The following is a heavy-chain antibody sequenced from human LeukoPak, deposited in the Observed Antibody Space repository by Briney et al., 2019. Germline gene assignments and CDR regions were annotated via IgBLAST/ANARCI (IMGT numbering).Heavy chain of an antibody. CDR2: ITNNGVYT. V-gene: IGHV3-21*01. J-gene: IGHJ4*02. CDR3: ARQPQVAHFDY. CDR1: GFTFTSYT. Sequence: GGSLRLSCAASGFTFTSYTMSWVRQAPGKGLEWVSSITNNGVYTYYTDSVKGRFTISRDNANNSLYLQMNSLSAEDTAIYYCARQPQVAHFDYWGQGTLFSVSS. D-gene: IGHD2-15*01.